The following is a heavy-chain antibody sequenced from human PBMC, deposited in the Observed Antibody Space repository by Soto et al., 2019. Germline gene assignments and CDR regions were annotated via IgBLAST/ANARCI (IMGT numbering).Heavy chain of an antibody. V-gene: IGHV1-3*05. J-gene: IGHJ4*02. CDR1: GYTFTGYA. CDR2: INAGNGNT. D-gene: IGHD6-19*01. CDR3: ARAVAVPADFDY. Sequence: QVQLVQSGAEEKKPGASVKVSCKASGYTFTGYAMHWVRQAPGQRLEWMGWINAGNGNTKYSQKFQGRVTIIRDTSASTAYMELSSPRSEDTAVYYCARAVAVPADFDYWGQGTLVTVSS.